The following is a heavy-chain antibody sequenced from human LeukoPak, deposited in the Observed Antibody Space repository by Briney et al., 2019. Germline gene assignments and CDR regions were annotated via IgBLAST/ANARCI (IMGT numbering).Heavy chain of an antibody. CDR1: GFTFSSYA. CDR3: AKPLQGYYDFWSGSAFDI. V-gene: IGHV3-23*01. CDR2: ISGRGGST. Sequence: PGGSLRLSCAASGFTFSSYAMSWVRQAPGKGREGVSAISGRGGSTYYADSVKGRFTISRDNSKNTLYLQMNSLRAEDTAVYYCAKPLQGYYDFWSGSAFDIWGQGTMVTVSS. J-gene: IGHJ3*02. D-gene: IGHD3-3*01.